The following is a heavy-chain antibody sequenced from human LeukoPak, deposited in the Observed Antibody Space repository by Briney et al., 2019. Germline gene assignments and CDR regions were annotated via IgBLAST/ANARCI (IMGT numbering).Heavy chain of an antibody. V-gene: IGHV1-18*01. D-gene: IGHD3-10*01. J-gene: IGHJ6*02. CDR1: GYTFTSYG. CDR2: ISAYNGNT. Sequence: ASVKVSCKASGYTFTSYGISWVRQAPGQGLEWMGWISAYNGNTNYAQKLQGRVTMTTDTSTSTAYMELRSLRSDDTAVYYCARHYYGSGSYLYYYYGMDVWGQGTTVTVPS. CDR3: ARHYYGSGSYLYYYYGMDV.